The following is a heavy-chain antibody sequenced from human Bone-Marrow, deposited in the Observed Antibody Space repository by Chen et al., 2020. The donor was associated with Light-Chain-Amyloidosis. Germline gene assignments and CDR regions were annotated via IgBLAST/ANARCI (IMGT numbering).Heavy chain of an antibody. Sequence: QVQLVESGGGVVQPGGSLRLSCAASGFTFSSYGLHWVRQAPGKGLEWVACIRYDGSKKYYAESVKGRFTISRDNSKNTLYLQMNSLRAEDTAVYYCAKSDRPPSLYYYYYYVDVWGKGTTVTVSS. CDR1: GFTFSSYG. D-gene: IGHD6-6*01. CDR3: AKSDRPPSLYYYYYYVDV. J-gene: IGHJ6*03. CDR2: IRYDGSKK. V-gene: IGHV3-30*02.